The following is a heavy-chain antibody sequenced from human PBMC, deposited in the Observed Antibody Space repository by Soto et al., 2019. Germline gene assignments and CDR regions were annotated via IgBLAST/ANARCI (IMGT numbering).Heavy chain of an antibody. J-gene: IGHJ4*02. D-gene: IGHD3-10*01. CDR3: ARGGLSITMVRGAESPGFDY. Sequence: QVQLQQWGAGLLKPSETLSLTCAVYGGSFSGYYWSWIRQPPGKGLEWIGEINHSGSTNYNPSLKSRVTISVDTSKNQFSLKLSSVTAADTAVYYCARGGLSITMVRGAESPGFDYWGQGTLVTVSS. CDR2: INHSGST. CDR1: GGSFSGYY. V-gene: IGHV4-34*01.